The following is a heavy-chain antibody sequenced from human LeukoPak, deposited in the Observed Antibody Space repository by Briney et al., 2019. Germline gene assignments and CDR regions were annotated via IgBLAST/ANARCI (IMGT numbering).Heavy chain of an antibody. V-gene: IGHV4-38-2*02. D-gene: IGHD2-2*01. CDR3: ARVLRGYCSSTSCCYFDY. CDR1: GGSISSYY. Sequence: SETPSLTCTVSGGSISSYYWSWIRQPPGKGLEWIGSIYHSGSTYYNPSLKSRVTISVDTSKNQFSLKLSSVTAADTAVYYCARVLRGYCSSTSCCYFDYWGQGTLVTVSS. CDR2: IYHSGST. J-gene: IGHJ4*02.